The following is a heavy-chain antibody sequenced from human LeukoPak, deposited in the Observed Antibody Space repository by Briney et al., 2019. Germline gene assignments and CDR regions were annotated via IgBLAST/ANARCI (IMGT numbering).Heavy chain of an antibody. V-gene: IGHV1-18*01. CDR2: ISAYNGNT. Sequence: GASVKVSCKASGYTFTSYGISWVRQAPGQGLEWMGWISAYNGNTNYAQKLQGRVTMTTDTSTSTAYMNLRSLRSDDTAVYYCARDVPYDSSFYYQPFDYWGQGTLVTVSS. D-gene: IGHD3-22*01. CDR3: ARDVPYDSSFYYQPFDY. CDR1: GYTFTSYG. J-gene: IGHJ4*02.